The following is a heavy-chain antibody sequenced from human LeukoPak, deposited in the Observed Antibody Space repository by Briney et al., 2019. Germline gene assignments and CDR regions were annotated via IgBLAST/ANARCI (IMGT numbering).Heavy chain of an antibody. CDR1: GGSIRNNY. Sequence: SETLSLTCTVPGGSIRNNYWSWIRQPPGKGLEWIGYISYSGSSNYNPSLKSRATISVDTSKNQFSLKLSSVTAADTAVYYCARQGTMIGVDYWGQGTLVTVSS. CDR3: ARQGTMIGVDY. D-gene: IGHD3-22*01. V-gene: IGHV4-59*08. CDR2: ISYSGSS. J-gene: IGHJ4*02.